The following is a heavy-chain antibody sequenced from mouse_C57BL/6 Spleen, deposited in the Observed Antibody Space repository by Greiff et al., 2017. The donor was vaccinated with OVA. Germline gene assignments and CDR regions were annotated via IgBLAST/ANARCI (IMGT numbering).Heavy chain of an antibody. D-gene: IGHD1-1*01. CDR3: ALTTVVNYWYFDV. CDR2: IWSGGST. Sequence: VQLQQSGPGLVQPSQSLSITCTVSGFSLTSYGVHWVHQPPGKGLEWLGVIWSGGSTDYNAAFISRLSISKDNSKSQVFFKMNSLQADDTAIYYCALTTVVNYWYFDVWGTGTTVTVSS. CDR1: GFSLTSYG. J-gene: IGHJ1*03. V-gene: IGHV2-4*01.